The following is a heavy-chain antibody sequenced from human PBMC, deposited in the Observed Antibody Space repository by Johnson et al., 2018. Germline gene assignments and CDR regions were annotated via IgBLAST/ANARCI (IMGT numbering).Heavy chain of an antibody. CDR2: IDHSGST. D-gene: IGHD6-13*01. CDR3: ARGWYPRGY. CDR1: GGSFSDYY. J-gene: IGHJ1*01. V-gene: IGHV4-34*01. Sequence: QVQLQESGAGLLKPSETLSLICAVSGGSFSDYYWSWIRQSPGKGLEWIGEIDHSGSTNHNPSLKSRVTISVDTSKNQCSLKLTSVTAADTAVYYCARGWYPRGYWGQGTLVTVSS.